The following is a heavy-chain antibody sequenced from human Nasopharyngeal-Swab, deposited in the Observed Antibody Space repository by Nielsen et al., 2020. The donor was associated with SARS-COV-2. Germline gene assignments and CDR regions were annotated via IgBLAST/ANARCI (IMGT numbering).Heavy chain of an antibody. V-gene: IGHV3-9*03. CDR1: GFTFYDYA. D-gene: IGHD3-16*01. J-gene: IGHJ4*02. CDR2: ICWNSGSI. CDR3: AKDMSPLGRGGFDY. Sequence: SLKISCAASGFTFYDYAMHWVRQAPGKGLEWVSGICWNSGSIGYADSVKGRFTISRDNAKNSLYLQMNSLRAEDIALYYCAKDMSPLGRGGFDYWGQGPLVTVSS.